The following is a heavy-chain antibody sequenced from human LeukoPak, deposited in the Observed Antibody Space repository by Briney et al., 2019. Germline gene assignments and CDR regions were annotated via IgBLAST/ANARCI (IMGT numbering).Heavy chain of an antibody. CDR2: IYYSGST. CDR3: ARGWYGSGLDY. D-gene: IGHD3-10*01. V-gene: IGHV4-59*01. J-gene: IGHJ4*02. Sequence: SETLSLTCTVSGDSISYYYWSWIRQPPGKGLEWIGHIYYSGSTNYNPSLKTRVTISLETSRNQFSLKLSSVTAADTAVYYCARGWYGSGLDYWGQGTLVTVSS. CDR1: GDSISYYY.